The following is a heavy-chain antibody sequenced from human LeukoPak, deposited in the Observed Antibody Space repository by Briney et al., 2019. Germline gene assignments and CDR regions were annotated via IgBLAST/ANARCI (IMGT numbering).Heavy chain of an antibody. Sequence: ASVKVSCKASGYIFTDYYIHWVRQAPGQGHEWMGRIDPNSGGTNFAQKFQARVTMTSDTSISTAYMEVSGLESDDTAVYYCARRDDYGDYGTQNHYYYYYGMDVWGQGTTVTVSS. J-gene: IGHJ6*02. V-gene: IGHV1-2*06. D-gene: IGHD4-17*01. CDR2: IDPNSGGT. CDR1: GYIFTDYY. CDR3: ARRDDYGDYGTQNHYYYYYGMDV.